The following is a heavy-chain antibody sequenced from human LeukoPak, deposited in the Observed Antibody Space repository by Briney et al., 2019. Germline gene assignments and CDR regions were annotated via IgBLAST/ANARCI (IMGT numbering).Heavy chain of an antibody. CDR2: IIPIFGTA. CDR1: GYTFTSYY. Sequence: SVKVSCKASGYTFTSYYMHWVRQAPGHGLEWMGGIIPIFGTANYAQKFQGRVTITADESTSTAYMELSNLRSEDTAVYYCARVRSRYYDILTGYYGAFDYWGQGTLVTVSS. D-gene: IGHD3-9*01. V-gene: IGHV1-69*13. J-gene: IGHJ4*02. CDR3: ARVRSRYYDILTGYYGAFDY.